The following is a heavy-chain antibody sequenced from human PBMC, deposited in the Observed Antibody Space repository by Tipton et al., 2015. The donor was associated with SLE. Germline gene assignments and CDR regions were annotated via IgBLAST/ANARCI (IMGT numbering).Heavy chain of an antibody. J-gene: IGHJ4*02. V-gene: IGHV4-38-2*02. CDR3: ARGPPFDY. CDR1: GYSISSGYY. CDR2: IYFSGTS. Sequence: TLSLTCTVSGYSISSGYYWGWIRQPPGKGLEWIGTIYFSGTSYYNPSLQSRVTISVDTSKNQFSLKLSSVTAADTAVYYCARGPPFDYWGQGTLVTVSS.